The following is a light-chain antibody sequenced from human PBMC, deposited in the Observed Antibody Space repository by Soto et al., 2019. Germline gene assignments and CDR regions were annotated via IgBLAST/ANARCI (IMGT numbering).Light chain of an antibody. CDR3: QTWGSGIVV. CDR2: LNSDGSH. CDR1: SGHSNYA. J-gene: IGLJ2*01. Sequence: QTVVTQSPSASASLGASVKLTCTLSSGHSNYAIAWHQQQSEKGPRYLMKLNSDGSHSKGDGIPDRFSGSSSGAERYLTISSLQSEDEADYYYQTWGSGIVVFGGGTKLTVL. V-gene: IGLV4-69*01.